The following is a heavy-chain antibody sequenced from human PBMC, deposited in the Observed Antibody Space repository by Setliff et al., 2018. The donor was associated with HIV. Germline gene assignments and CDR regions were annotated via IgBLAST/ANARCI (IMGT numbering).Heavy chain of an antibody. Sequence: PGGSLRLSCAASGFTFSSYWMNWVRQAPGKGLEWVANINEDGSEKYYVDSVKGRFTISRDNSQNSLYLQINSLSAEDTAVYYCARILSTTPPKYWGQGSLVTVSS. J-gene: IGHJ4*02. CDR1: GFTFSSYW. D-gene: IGHD5-12*01. CDR3: ARILSTTPPKY. CDR2: INEDGSEK. V-gene: IGHV3-7*01.